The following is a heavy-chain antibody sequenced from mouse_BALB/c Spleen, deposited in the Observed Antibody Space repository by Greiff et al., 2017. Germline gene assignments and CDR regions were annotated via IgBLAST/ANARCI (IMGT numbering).Heavy chain of an antibody. CDR2: IDPANGNT. CDR3: ARSGSYYDYDGAWFAY. J-gene: IGHJ3*01. CDR1: GFNIKDTY. D-gene: IGHD2-4*01. V-gene: IGHV14-3*02. Sequence: EVQLVESGAELVKPGASVKLSCTASGFNIKDTYMHWVKQRPEQGLEWIGRIDPANGNTKYDPKFQGKATITADTSSNTAYLQLSSLTSEDTAVYYCARSGSYYDYDGAWFAYWGQGTLVTVSA.